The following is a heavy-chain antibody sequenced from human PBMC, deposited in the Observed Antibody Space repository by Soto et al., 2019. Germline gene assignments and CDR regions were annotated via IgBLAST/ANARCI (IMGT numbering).Heavy chain of an antibody. D-gene: IGHD3-22*01. J-gene: IGHJ4*02. CDR1: GFTISSYW. V-gene: IGHV3-74*01. CDR2: INGDGSST. CDR3: AKEADISGYYPDY. Sequence: GGSLRLSCVVSGFTISSYWMHWVRQAPGKGLVWVSRINGDGSSTNYADSVKGRFTISRDNAKNTLHLQMNTLRGEDTAVYYCAKEADISGYYPDYWGQGTQVTVSS.